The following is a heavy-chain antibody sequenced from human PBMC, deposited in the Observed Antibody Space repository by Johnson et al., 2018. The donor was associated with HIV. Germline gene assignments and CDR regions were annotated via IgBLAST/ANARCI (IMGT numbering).Heavy chain of an antibody. J-gene: IGHJ3*02. V-gene: IGHV3-30*03. CDR2: ISFDGNSR. CDR1: GFTLRTYG. Sequence: QVQLVESGGGVVQPGRSLRLSCAATGFTLRTYGMHWVRQAPGKGLEWVAVISFDGNSRYYADSVKGRFTISRDNSKNTLYLKMNSLRAEDTAVYYCARETQDAFDIWGQGTMVTVSS. CDR3: ARETQDAFDI.